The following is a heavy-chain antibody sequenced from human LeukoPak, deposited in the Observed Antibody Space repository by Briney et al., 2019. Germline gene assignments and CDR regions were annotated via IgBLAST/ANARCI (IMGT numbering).Heavy chain of an antibody. CDR3: ARVYSSGWNWFDP. CDR2: INPNSGGT. J-gene: IGHJ5*02. CDR1: GYTFTGYY. Sequence: ASVKVSCKASGYTFTGYYMHWVRQAPGQGLEWMGWINPNSGGTNYAQKFQGRVTMTRDTSISTAYMELSRLRSDDTAVYYCARVYSSGWNWFDPWGQGTLVTVSS. D-gene: IGHD6-19*01. V-gene: IGHV1-2*02.